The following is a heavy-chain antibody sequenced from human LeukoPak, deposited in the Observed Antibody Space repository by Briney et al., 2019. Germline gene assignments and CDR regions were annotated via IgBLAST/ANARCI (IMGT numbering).Heavy chain of an antibody. Sequence: PGGSLRLSCAASGFTFDDYAMHWVRQAPGKGLEWVSGISWNSGSIGYADSVKGRFAISRDNAKNSLYLQMNSLRAEDTAVYYCAKPRATAMVTCFDYWGQGTLVTVSS. V-gene: IGHV3-9*01. CDR2: ISWNSGSI. CDR3: AKPRATAMVTCFDY. CDR1: GFTFDDYA. D-gene: IGHD5-18*01. J-gene: IGHJ4*02.